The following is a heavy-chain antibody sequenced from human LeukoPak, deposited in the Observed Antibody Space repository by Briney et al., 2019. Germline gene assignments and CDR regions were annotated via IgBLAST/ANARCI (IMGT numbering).Heavy chain of an antibody. CDR3: ARDGRYCSGGSCYGDY. V-gene: IGHV1-18*01. CDR2: ISAYNGNT. Sequence: ASVNVSCKASGYTFTSYGISWVRQAPGQGLEWMGWISAYNGNTNYAQKLQGRVTMATDTSTSTAYMELRSLRSDDTAVYYCARDGRYCSGGSCYGDYWGQGTLVTVSS. CDR1: GYTFTSYG. J-gene: IGHJ4*02. D-gene: IGHD2-15*01.